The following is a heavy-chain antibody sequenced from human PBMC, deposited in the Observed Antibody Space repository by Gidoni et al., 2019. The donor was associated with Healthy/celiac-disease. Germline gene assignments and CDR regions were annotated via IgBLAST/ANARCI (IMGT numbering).Heavy chain of an antibody. J-gene: IGHJ4*02. V-gene: IGHV4-39*07. D-gene: IGHD2-15*01. Sequence: LQLQESGPGLVKPSETLSLTCTVSGGSVSSSSYYWGWIRQPPGKGLEWIGSIYYSGSTYYNPSLKSRVTISVDTSKNQFSLKLSSVTAADTAVYYCARDLVFCSGGSCDRYFDYWGQGTLVTVSS. CDR2: IYYSGST. CDR3: ARDLVFCSGGSCDRYFDY. CDR1: GGSVSSSSYY.